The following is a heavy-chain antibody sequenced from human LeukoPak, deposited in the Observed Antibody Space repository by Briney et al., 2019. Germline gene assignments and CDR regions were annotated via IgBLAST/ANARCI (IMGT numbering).Heavy chain of an antibody. Sequence: GGSLRPSCAASGFSFSSFGMAWVRQAPGKGLEWVSTISASGANTHYADSVKGRFTISRDNSKNTLHLQMNTLRVEDTALYYCAKDVGYCFGDSCSFFDYWGQGALVNVSS. CDR2: ISASGANT. J-gene: IGHJ4*02. V-gene: IGHV3-23*01. D-gene: IGHD2-15*01. CDR1: GFSFSSFG. CDR3: AKDVGYCFGDSCSFFDY.